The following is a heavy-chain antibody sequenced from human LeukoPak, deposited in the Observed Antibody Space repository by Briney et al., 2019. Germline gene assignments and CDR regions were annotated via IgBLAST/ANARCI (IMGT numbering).Heavy chain of an antibody. D-gene: IGHD5-12*01. Sequence: SQTLSLTCAISGDSVSSNDASWNWVRQSPSRGLEWLARTYYRSKWYYDYAVSVKSRITINPDTSKNQSSLQLNSVTPEDTAVYYCARGATAYFDCWGLGTLVTVSS. CDR2: TYYRSKWYY. J-gene: IGHJ4*02. V-gene: IGHV6-1*01. CDR1: GDSVSSNDAS. CDR3: ARGATAYFDC.